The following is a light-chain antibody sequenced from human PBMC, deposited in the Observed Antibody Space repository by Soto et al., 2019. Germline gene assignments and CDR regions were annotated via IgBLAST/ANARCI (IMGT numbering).Light chain of an antibody. CDR3: QQYINYPWT. J-gene: IGKJ1*01. CDR2: DAS. CDR1: QSISNH. Sequence: DIQMTQSPSSLSASVEDRVIITCRASQSISNHLNWYQQKPGKAPKLLIYDASSLESGVPSRFGGGGSGTEFTLTISSLQPDDFAIYYCQQYINYPWTFGQGTKVDIK. V-gene: IGKV1-5*01.